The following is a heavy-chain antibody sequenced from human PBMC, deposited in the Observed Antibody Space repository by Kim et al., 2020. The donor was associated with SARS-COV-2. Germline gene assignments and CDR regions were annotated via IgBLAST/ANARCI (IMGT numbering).Heavy chain of an antibody. D-gene: IGHD6-19*01. V-gene: IGHV4-59*01. Sequence: SETLSLTCTVSGGSISSYYWSWIRQPPGKGLEWIGYIYYSGSTNYNPSLKSRVTISVDTSKNQFSLKLSSVTAADTAVYYCARAVAGQFDYWGQGTLVTVSS. J-gene: IGHJ4*02. CDR2: IYYSGST. CDR1: GGSISSYY. CDR3: ARAVAGQFDY.